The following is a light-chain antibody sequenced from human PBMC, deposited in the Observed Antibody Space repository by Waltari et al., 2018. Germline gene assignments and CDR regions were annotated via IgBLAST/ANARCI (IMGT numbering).Light chain of an antibody. J-gene: IGKJ4*01. V-gene: IGKV3-15*01. Sequence: VLTQSPVPLSVSPGARATLSCRASQGVGSNVAWYQHKPGQAPRLIIYGSSTRATGVSGRFSVGGSETDFYLTISSLQSENFAVYYCQKYNNLPLTFGGATKVQIK. CDR1: QGVGSN. CDR3: QKYNNLPLT. CDR2: GSS.